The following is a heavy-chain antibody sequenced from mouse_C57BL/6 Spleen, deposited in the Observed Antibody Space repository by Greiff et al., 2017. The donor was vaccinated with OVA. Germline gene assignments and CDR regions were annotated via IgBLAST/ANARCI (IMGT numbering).Heavy chain of an antibody. CDR3: ARRDTTVVGRDAMDY. V-gene: IGHV1-39*01. Sequence: EVKLMESGPELVKPGASVKISCKASGYSFTDYNMNWVKQSNGKSLEWIGVINPNYGTTSYNQKFKGKATLTVDQSSSTAYMQLNSLTSEDSAVYYCARRDTTVVGRDAMDYWGQGTSVTVSS. D-gene: IGHD1-1*01. CDR2: INPNYGTT. J-gene: IGHJ4*01. CDR1: GYSFTDYN.